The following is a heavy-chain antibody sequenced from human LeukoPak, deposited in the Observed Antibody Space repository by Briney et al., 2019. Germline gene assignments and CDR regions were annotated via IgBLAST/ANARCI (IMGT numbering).Heavy chain of an antibody. CDR2: IYYSGST. Sequence: SETLSLTCTVSGGSISSGSYYWSWIRQPAGKGLEWIGNIYYSGSTYYNPSLKSRVTISVDTSKNQFSLKLSSVTATDTAVYYCARHGAAAGTDYWGQGALVTVSS. CDR3: ARHGAAAGTDY. D-gene: IGHD6-13*01. V-gene: IGHV4-39*01. J-gene: IGHJ4*02. CDR1: GGSISSGSYY.